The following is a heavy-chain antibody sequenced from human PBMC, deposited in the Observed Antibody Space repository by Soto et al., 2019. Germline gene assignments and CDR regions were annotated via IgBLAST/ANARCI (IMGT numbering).Heavy chain of an antibody. D-gene: IGHD6-13*01. CDR2: INPNSGGT. J-gene: IGHJ6*02. V-gene: IGHV1-2*02. CDR1: GYTFTGYY. CDR3: AMAAGWYYYYGMDV. Sequence: ASVKVSCKASGYTFTGYYMHWVRQAPGQGLEWMGWINPNSGGTNYAQEFQGRVTMTRDTSISTAYMELSRLRSDDTAVYYCAMAAGWYYYYGMDVWGQGTTVTVSS.